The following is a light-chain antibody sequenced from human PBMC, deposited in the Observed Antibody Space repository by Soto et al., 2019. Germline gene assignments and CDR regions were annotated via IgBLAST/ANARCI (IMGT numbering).Light chain of an antibody. CDR1: SSYVGGYNY. J-gene: IGLJ3*02. Sequence: QSALTQPASVSGSPGQSITISCTGTSSYVGGYNYVSWYQQHPGKAPKLMIYEVSNRPSGVSNRFFGSKSGNTASLTISGLQTEDEADYYCSSFTSINTWVFGGGTKVTVL. V-gene: IGLV2-14*01. CDR2: EVS. CDR3: SSFTSINTWV.